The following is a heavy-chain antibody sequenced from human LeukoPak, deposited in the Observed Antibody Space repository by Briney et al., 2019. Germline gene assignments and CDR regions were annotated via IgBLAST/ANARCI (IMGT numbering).Heavy chain of an antibody. D-gene: IGHD2-21*02. CDR2: ISWNSGSI. CDR1: GFTFDDYA. Sequence: PGGSLRLSCAASGFTFDDYAMHWVRQAPGKGLEWVSGISWNSGSIGYADSVKGRFTISRDNAKNSLCLQMNSLRAEDTALYYCAKDKGDSYFDYWGQGTLVTVSS. V-gene: IGHV3-9*01. CDR3: AKDKGDSYFDY. J-gene: IGHJ4*02.